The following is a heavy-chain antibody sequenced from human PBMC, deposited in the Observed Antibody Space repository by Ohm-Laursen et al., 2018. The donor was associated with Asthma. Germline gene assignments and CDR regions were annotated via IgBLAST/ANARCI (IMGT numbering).Heavy chain of an antibody. CDR2: ISYDGSNK. J-gene: IGHJ4*02. CDR1: GFTFSSYG. V-gene: IGHV3-30*03. Sequence: SLRLSCSASGFTFSSYGMHWVRQAPGKGLEWVAVISYDGSNKYYADSVKGRFTISRDNAKNSLYLQMNSLRAEDTAVYYCARGNYGINDYWGQGTLVTVSS. D-gene: IGHD3-10*01. CDR3: ARGNYGINDY.